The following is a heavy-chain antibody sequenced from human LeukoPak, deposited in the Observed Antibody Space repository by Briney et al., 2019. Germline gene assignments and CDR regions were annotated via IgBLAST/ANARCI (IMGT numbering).Heavy chain of an antibody. Sequence: SETLSLTCTVSGGSISSSSYYWGWIRQPPGKGLEWIGSIYYSGSTNYNPSLKSRVTISVDTSKNQFSLKLSSVTAADTAVYYCARDKARTGAFDIWGQGTMVTVSS. CDR2: IYYSGST. CDR1: GGSISSSSYY. D-gene: IGHD3/OR15-3a*01. J-gene: IGHJ3*02. V-gene: IGHV4-39*07. CDR3: ARDKARTGAFDI.